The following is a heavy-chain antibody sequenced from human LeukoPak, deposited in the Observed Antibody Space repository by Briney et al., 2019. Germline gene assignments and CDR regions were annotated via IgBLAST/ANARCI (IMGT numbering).Heavy chain of an antibody. Sequence: GGSLRLSCAASGFTFSSYEMNWVRQAPGKGLEWVSYISGSGSTIYYADSVRGRFTISRDNAKNSLYLQMNSLRAEDTAVYYCARDLGGYGDYGTNFDYWGQGTLVTVSS. CDR1: GFTFSSYE. CDR3: ARDLGGYGDYGTNFDY. D-gene: IGHD4-17*01. V-gene: IGHV3-48*03. J-gene: IGHJ4*02. CDR2: ISGSGSTI.